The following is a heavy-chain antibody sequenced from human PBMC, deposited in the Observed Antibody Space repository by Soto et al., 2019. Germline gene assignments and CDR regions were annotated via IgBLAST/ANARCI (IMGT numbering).Heavy chain of an antibody. CDR1: GCTFSSYA. J-gene: IGHJ3*02. CDR2: IIPIFGTA. D-gene: IGHD6-13*01. Sequence: SVKVSWQASGCTFSSYAIGLVRQAPGQGLEWMGGIIPIFGTANYAQKFQGRVTITADESTSTAYMELRSLRSEDTAVYYCARPIAAAGTDAFDIWGQGTMVTVSS. V-gene: IGHV1-69*13. CDR3: ARPIAAAGTDAFDI.